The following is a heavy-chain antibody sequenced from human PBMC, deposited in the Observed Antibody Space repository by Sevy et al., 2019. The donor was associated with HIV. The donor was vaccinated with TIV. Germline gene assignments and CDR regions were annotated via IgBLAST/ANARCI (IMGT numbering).Heavy chain of an antibody. CDR2: FDPEDNER. CDR1: GYTLTRLA. D-gene: IGHD3-22*01. J-gene: IGHJ4*02. CDR3: ATTKDYYENSGDPFDY. V-gene: IGHV1-24*01. Sequence: ASVKLSCKVSGYTLTRLAMHWVRQAPGKGLEWMGSFDPEDNERIYAQKWQGRFSMTEDTSTDTAYMELSNLRSEDTAVYYCATTKDYYENSGDPFDYWGQGTLVTVSS.